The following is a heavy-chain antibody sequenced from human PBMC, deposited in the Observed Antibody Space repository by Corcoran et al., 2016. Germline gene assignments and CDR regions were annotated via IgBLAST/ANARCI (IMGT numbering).Heavy chain of an antibody. V-gene: IGHV3-30*18. CDR3: AKSSPGSGDPAGGMDV. CDR1: GFTFSSYG. Sequence: QVQLVESGGGVVQPGRSLRLSCAASGFTFSSYGMHWVRQAPGKGLEWVAVISYDGSNKYYADSVKGRFTISRDNSKNTLYLQMNSLRAEDTAMYYCAKSSPGSGDPAGGMDVWGQGTTVTVSS. J-gene: IGHJ6*02. CDR2: ISYDGSNK. D-gene: IGHD2-15*01.